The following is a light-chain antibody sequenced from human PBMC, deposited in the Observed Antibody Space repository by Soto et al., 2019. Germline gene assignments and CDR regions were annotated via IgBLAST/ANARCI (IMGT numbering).Light chain of an antibody. V-gene: IGKV1-33*01. CDR2: DAS. Sequence: DIEMTQSPSSLSASVGDRVTITCQASRDISNYLNGYQQKTGRAPKLLIYDASSLESGVSSRFSGSGSGTHFTFTISSLQPDDIATYYCQQYEYFPLTFGQGTRLDIK. J-gene: IGKJ5*01. CDR3: QQYEYFPLT. CDR1: RDISNY.